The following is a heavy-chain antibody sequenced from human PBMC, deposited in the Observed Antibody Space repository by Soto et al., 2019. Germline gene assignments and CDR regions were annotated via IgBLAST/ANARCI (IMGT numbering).Heavy chain of an antibody. V-gene: IGHV1-46*02. J-gene: IGHJ4*02. CDR2: IHPSGGGT. CDR3: ARGCHLAVLTASFDY. CDR1: GYTFNTYY. D-gene: IGHD2-21*02. Sequence: QVQLVQSGAEVKKPGASVKVSCKPSGYTFNTYYLHWVRQAPGQALEWMGVIHPSGGGTTYAQKFLGRVTAPXXXSXXTVFMELSSLRSDDTAVYYCARGCHLAVLTASFDYWGQGTLVTVAS.